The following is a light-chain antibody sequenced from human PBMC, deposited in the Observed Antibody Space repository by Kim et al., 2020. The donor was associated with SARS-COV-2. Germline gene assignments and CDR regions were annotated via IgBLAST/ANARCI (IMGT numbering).Light chain of an antibody. CDR2: KAS. CDR3: QQYIGYPYT. CDR1: QSDSVW. J-gene: IGKJ2*01. Sequence: SASVGDSITITWRASQSDSVWVAWFKQKEGQRPRLLNHKASNLQSGVPSRFMGSGSGTEFTLTKSRLQPDDCATYYCQQYIGYPYTFGQGTKLE. V-gene: IGKV1-5*03.